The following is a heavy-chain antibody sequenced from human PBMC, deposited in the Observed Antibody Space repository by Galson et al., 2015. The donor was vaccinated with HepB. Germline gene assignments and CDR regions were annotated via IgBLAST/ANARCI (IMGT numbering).Heavy chain of an antibody. D-gene: IGHD3-16*01. Sequence: SVKVSCKASGGSFSSVAIGWVRQAPGQGLEWMGGIIPVFDTVNYAQKFQDRVTFTADKSTSTAYMELSSLRSEDTAVYYCTREMGGPSEFWGQGTLVIVSS. CDR1: GGSFSSVA. CDR3: TREMGGPSEF. V-gene: IGHV1-69*06. CDR2: IIPVFDTV. J-gene: IGHJ4*02.